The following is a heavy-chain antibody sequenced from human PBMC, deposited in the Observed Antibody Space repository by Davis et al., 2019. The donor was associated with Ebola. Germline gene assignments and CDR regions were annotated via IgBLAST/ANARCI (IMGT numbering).Heavy chain of an antibody. V-gene: IGHV4-34*01. D-gene: IGHD6-13*01. CDR1: GGSFSGYY. CDR3: ARADSSWYSYAFDI. Sequence: MPGGSLRLSCAVYGGSFSGYYWSWIRQPPGKGLEWIGEINHSGSTNYNPSLKSRVTISVDTSKNQFSLKLSSVTAADTAVYYCARADSSWYSYAFDIWGQGTMVTVSS. CDR2: INHSGST. J-gene: IGHJ3*02.